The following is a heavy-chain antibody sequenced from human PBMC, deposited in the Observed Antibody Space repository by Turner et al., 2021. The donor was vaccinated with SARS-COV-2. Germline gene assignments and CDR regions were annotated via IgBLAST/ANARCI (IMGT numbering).Heavy chain of an antibody. CDR3: ARPTSCGGDCYYFDL. CDR1: GGTFSSFI. J-gene: IGHJ2*01. Sequence: QVHLFLSGAEVRKPGSSVKVSCRASGGTFSSFIINWVRQAPGQGLEWMGGIIPLPGIANYAQKFQGRVTVTADTSTSTVYMELSSLRSEDTAVYYCARPTSCGGDCYYFDLWGRGTLVTVSS. CDR2: IIPLPGIA. V-gene: IGHV1-69*02. D-gene: IGHD2-21*02.